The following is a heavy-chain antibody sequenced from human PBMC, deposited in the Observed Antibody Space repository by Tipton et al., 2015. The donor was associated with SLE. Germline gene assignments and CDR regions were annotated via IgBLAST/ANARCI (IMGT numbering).Heavy chain of an antibody. J-gene: IGHJ4*02. V-gene: IGHV3-21*01. CDR2: LSGSGFST. CDR3: AREGIVGTTDY. Sequence: SLRLSCEGSGFNFSIYTMNWVRQAPGKGLEWVSSLSGSGFSTYYADSVKGRFTISRDNAKNTLYLQMNSLRAEDTAVYYCAREGIVGTTDYWGQGTLVTVSS. CDR1: GFNFSIYT. D-gene: IGHD1-26*01.